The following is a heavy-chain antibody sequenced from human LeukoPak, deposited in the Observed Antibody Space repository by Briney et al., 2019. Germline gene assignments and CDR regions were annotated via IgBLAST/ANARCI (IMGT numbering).Heavy chain of an antibody. J-gene: IGHJ6*02. CDR3: ARVGQECYYGMDV. V-gene: IGHV3-21*05. D-gene: IGHD2/OR15-2a*01. CDR2: ISSSTGYT. CDR1: GFTFSSYS. Sequence: GGSLRLSCAASGFTFSSYSMNWVRQAPGQGLEWVSYISSSTGYTNYADSVKGRFTISRDNAKNSLYLQMNSLRAEDTAVYYCARVGQECYYGMDVWGQGTTVTVSS.